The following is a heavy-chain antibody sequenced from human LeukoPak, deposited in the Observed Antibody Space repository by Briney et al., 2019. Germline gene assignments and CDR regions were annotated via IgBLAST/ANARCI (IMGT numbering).Heavy chain of an antibody. CDR3: ATGTYYYDSSGSYY. J-gene: IGHJ4*02. CDR1: GYTLTELS. CDR2: FDPEDGET. Sequence: ASVKASCKVSGYTLTELSMHWVRQAPGKGLEWMGGFDPEDGETIYAQKFQGRVTMTEDTSTDTAYMELSSLRSEDTAVYYCATGTYYYDSSGSYYWGQGTLVTVSS. D-gene: IGHD3-22*01. V-gene: IGHV1-24*01.